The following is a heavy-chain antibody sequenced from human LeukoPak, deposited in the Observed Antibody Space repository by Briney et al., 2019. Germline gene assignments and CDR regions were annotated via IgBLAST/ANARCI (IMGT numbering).Heavy chain of an antibody. Sequence: SETLSLTCAVYGGSFSGYYWSWIRQPPGKGLEWIGEINHSGSTNYNPSLKSRVTISVDTSKNQFSLKLSSVTAADTAVYYCARSGPYSSSSVHPYYYYYYMDVWGKGTTVTVSS. V-gene: IGHV4-34*01. CDR2: INHSGST. D-gene: IGHD6-6*01. J-gene: IGHJ6*03. CDR1: GGSFSGYY. CDR3: ARSGPYSSSSVHPYYYYYYMDV.